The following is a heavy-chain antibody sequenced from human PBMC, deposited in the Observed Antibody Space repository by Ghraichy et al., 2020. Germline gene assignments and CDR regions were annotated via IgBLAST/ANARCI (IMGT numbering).Heavy chain of an antibody. CDR3: WGFLEWLLSFDY. J-gene: IGHJ4*02. D-gene: IGHD3-3*01. CDR1: GFTFSSYA. V-gene: IGHV3-30*04. Sequence: GGSLRLSCAASGFTFSSYAMHWVRQAPGKGLEWVAVISYDGSNKYYADSVKGRFTISRDNSKNTLYLQMNSLRAEDTAVYYCWGFLEWLLSFDYWGQGTLVTVTS. CDR2: ISYDGSNK.